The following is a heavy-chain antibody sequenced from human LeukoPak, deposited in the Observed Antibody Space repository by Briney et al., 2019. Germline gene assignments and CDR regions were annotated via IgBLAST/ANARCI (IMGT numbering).Heavy chain of an antibody. CDR3: ARFLGSDSSGYFDY. Sequence: GGSLRLSCAASGLTFSSYGMHWVRQAPGKGLEWVAVIWYDGSNKYYVDSVKGRFTISRDNSKNTLYLQMNSLRAEDTAVYYCARFLGSDSSGYFDYWGQGTLVTVSS. V-gene: IGHV3-33*08. J-gene: IGHJ4*02. D-gene: IGHD3-22*01. CDR1: GLTFSSYG. CDR2: IWYDGSNK.